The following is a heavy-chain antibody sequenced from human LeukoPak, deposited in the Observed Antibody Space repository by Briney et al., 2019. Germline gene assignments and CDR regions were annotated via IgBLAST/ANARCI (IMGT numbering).Heavy chain of an antibody. CDR2: IHTSGSS. V-gene: IGHV4-4*07. J-gene: IGHJ5*02. CDR1: GDSMSNYY. CDR3: AGRSTGVRGVNGWFDP. D-gene: IGHD3-10*01. Sequence: SETLSLTCNVSGDSMSNYYWNWVRQPAGKGLEWIGLIHTSGSSNYHPSLKSRVTMSVETSKNRVTLRLISVTAADTAIYYCAGRSTGVRGVNGWFDPWGQGTLVTVSS.